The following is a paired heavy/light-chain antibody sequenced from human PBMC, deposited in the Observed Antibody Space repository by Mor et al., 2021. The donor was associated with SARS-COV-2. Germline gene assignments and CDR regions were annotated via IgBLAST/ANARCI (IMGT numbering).Light chain of an antibody. CDR2: KDN. V-gene: IGLV3-25*03. CDR1: ALPKQY. CDR3: QSADSSGTYVV. J-gene: IGLJ2*01. Sequence: SYELTQPPSVSVSPGQTARITCSGDALPKQYAYWYQQKPGQALVLVIYKDNERPSGIPERFSGSSSGTTVTLTISGVQAEDEADYYCQSADSSGTYVVFGGGTKLTVL.
Heavy chain of an antibody. D-gene: IGHD1-7*01. J-gene: IGHJ4*02. CDR2: INSDGSST. CDR3: ARGALERWNYVGYFDY. Sequence: EVHLVESGGGLVQRGGSLRLSCAASGFTFSNYWMHWVRQAPGKGLVWVSHINSDGSSTTYADSVKGRFTISRDNTKNTLYLQMNSLRAEDTAVYYCARGALERWNYVGYFDYWGQGALVTVSS. CDR1: GFTFSNYW. V-gene: IGHV3-74*01.